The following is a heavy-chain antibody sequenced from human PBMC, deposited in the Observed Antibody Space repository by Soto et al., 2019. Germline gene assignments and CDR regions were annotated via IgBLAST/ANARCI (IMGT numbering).Heavy chain of an antibody. CDR3: ARDGVEAGLYLDN. V-gene: IGHV3-7*01. J-gene: IGHJ4*02. D-gene: IGHD6-19*01. Sequence: VGSLRRSCAASGFTFRSYWMSWVRQAPGKGLEWVANINQDGSEKYYVDSVKGRFTISRDNAKNSLYLQVNSLRAEDTAVYYCARDGVEAGLYLDNWGQGTLVTVSS. CDR1: GFTFRSYW. CDR2: INQDGSEK.